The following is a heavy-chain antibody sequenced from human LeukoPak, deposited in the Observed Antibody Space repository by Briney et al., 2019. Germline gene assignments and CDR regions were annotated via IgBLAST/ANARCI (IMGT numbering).Heavy chain of an antibody. J-gene: IGHJ6*02. D-gene: IGHD2-15*01. Sequence: PGGSLRLSCAASGFTFSSYAMSWVRQAPGKGLEWVSVISAGGGSTYYPDSVKGRFTSSRDNSNNTLYLQMNSLRVDGTAVYYCAKGLGTCSGGACFSGMDVWGQGTTVTVSS. CDR1: GFTFSSYA. V-gene: IGHV3-23*01. CDR3: AKGLGTCSGGACFSGMDV. CDR2: ISAGGGST.